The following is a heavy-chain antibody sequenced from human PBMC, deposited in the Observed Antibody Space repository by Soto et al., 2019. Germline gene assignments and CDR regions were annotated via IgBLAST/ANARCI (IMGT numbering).Heavy chain of an antibody. CDR1: GFIFSDHY. CDR3: VRGLNGFDV. D-gene: IGHD6-19*01. Sequence: GGSLRLSCAVSGFIFSDHYMDWVRQAPGKGLEWVARSRNKPRSYTTVYAASVKDRFTISRDDSKNSLYLQMNSLKTEDTAVYYCVRGLNGFDVWGQGSKVTV. CDR2: SRNKPRSYTT. V-gene: IGHV3-72*01. J-gene: IGHJ3*01.